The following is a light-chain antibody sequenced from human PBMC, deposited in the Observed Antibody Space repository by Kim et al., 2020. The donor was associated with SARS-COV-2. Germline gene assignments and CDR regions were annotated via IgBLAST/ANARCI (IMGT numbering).Light chain of an antibody. CDR2: EVT. CDR3: CSYAGFSTLYV. J-gene: IGLJ1*01. V-gene: IGLV2-23*02. Sequence: SITISCPGTHHDLDSYTLVSWYQQYPGKAPKLMIYEVTRRPSGVSNRFSGSKSGNTASLTISGLQAEDEADYYCCSYAGFSTLYVFGTGTKVTVL. CDR1: HHDLDSYTL.